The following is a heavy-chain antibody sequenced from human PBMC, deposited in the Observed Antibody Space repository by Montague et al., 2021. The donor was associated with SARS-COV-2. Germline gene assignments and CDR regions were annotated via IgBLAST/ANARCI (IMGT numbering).Heavy chain of an antibody. D-gene: IGHD3/OR15-3a*01. CDR1: GDSISSANYQ. V-gene: IGHV4-39*01. Sequence: SETLSLTCNVSGDSISSANYQWAWFRQPPGKGLQWVGSISHSGSAYYNPSLKSRLTISVDMSKRLFSLDVESVAVADMAFYYCARQVGDFWTGFYVDSWGQGTLVTVSS. CDR3: ARQVGDFWTGFYVDS. CDR2: ISHSGSA. J-gene: IGHJ4*02.